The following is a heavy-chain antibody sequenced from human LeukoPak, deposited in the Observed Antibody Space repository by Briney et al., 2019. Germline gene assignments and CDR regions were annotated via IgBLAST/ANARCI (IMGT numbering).Heavy chain of an antibody. V-gene: IGHV3-9*01. CDR1: GFSFDDYA. Sequence: PGRSLRLSRIASGFSFDDYAIHWVRQVPGKGLEWVSGISWNSDRIVYADSVRGRFTISRDNAKNSLYLQMNSLRAEDTAVFYCARGGMVRRVMGAFDIWGQGTLVTVSS. CDR2: ISWNSDRI. J-gene: IGHJ3*02. D-gene: IGHD3-10*01. CDR3: ARGGMVRRVMGAFDI.